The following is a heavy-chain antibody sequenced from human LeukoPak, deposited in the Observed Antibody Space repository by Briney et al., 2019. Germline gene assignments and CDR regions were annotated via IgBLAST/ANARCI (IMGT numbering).Heavy chain of an antibody. CDR2: IIPLFNTP. CDR3: ARVDRNYFYMDV. Sequence: GASVKVSCKASGGTFSSYVITWVRQAPGQGLEWVGGIIPLFNTPNYAQKFQGRVIITTDESTHTSYMELNSLRSADTAVYYCARVDRNYFYMDVWGKGTTVTVSS. J-gene: IGHJ6*03. V-gene: IGHV1-69*05. CDR1: GGTFSSYV.